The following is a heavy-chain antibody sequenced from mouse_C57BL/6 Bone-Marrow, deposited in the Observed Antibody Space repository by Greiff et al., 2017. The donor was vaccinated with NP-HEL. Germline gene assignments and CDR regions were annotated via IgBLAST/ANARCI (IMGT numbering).Heavy chain of an antibody. CDR3: ARHYYGSSTRYFDV. J-gene: IGHJ1*03. V-gene: IGHV1-64*01. CDR2: IHPNSGST. CDR1: GYTFTSYW. D-gene: IGHD1-1*01. Sequence: QVHVKQPGAELVKPGASVKLSCKASGYTFTSYWMHWVKQRPGQGLEWIGMIHPNSGSTNYNEKFKSKATLTVDKSSNTAYMQLSSLTSEDSAVYYCARHYYGSSTRYFDVWGTGTTVTVSS.